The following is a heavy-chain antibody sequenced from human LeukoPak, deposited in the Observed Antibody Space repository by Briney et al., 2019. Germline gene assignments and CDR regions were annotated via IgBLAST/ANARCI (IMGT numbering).Heavy chain of an antibody. Sequence: ASVKVSCKASGYTFTSYGISWVRQAPGQGLEWMGWINPNSGGTNYAQKFQGWVTMTRDTSISTAYMELSRLRSDDTAVYYCARDKAAAGEVMDVWGQGTTVTVSS. D-gene: IGHD6-13*01. CDR3: ARDKAAAGEVMDV. CDR1: GYTFTSYG. J-gene: IGHJ6*02. V-gene: IGHV1-2*04. CDR2: INPNSGGT.